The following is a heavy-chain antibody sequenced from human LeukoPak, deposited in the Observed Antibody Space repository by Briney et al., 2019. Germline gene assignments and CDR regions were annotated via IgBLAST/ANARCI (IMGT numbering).Heavy chain of an antibody. Sequence: SVKVSCKASGGTFSSYAISWVRQAPGQGLEWMGRIIPILGIANYAQKFQGRVTITADKSTSTAYMELSSLRSEDTAVYYCARDGYNWDYFDYWGQGTLVTVSS. CDR1: GGTFSSYA. V-gene: IGHV1-69*04. CDR2: IIPILGIA. J-gene: IGHJ4*02. D-gene: IGHD5-24*01. CDR3: ARDGYNWDYFDY.